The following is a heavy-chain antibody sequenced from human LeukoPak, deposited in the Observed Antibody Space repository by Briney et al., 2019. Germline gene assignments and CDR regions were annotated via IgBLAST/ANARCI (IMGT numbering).Heavy chain of an antibody. J-gene: IGHJ4*02. V-gene: IGHV4-59*08. CDR3: ARQGRNRDFCSSISCHYFDF. D-gene: IGHD2-2*01. CDR1: GGSISSDY. Sequence: SETLSLTCTVSGGSISSDYWSWIRQPPGQALEWIGNIYHSGGTNYNPSLKSRVTISVVTSKTKFSLKLSPVTAADTAVYYCARQGRNRDFCSSISCHYFDFWGQGALATVSS. CDR2: IYHSGGT.